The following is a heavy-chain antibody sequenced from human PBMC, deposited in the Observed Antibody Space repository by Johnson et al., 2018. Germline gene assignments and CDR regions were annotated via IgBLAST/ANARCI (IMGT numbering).Heavy chain of an antibody. Sequence: QVQLVESGPGLVKPSETLSLTCTVSGGSISGYYWSWIRQSPGKPPEWLGYVYDSGITHYKPSLRSRLTILVDTSKSRFSLKLTSVTAADTAVYYCARDGGRDGDEGHGYMDVWGKGTTVTVSS. D-gene: IGHD4-17*01. J-gene: IGHJ6*03. CDR2: VYDSGIT. CDR1: GGSISGYY. V-gene: IGHV4-59*01. CDR3: ARDGGRDGDEGHGYMDV.